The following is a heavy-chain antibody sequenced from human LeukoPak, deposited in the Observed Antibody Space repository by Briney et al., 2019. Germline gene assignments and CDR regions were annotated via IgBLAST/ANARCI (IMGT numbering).Heavy chain of an antibody. CDR1: GFTFSSYA. D-gene: IGHD6-6*01. J-gene: IGHJ4*02. CDR2: ISGSGGST. Sequence: PGGSLRLSCAASGFTFSSYAMSWVRQAPGKGLEWVSAISGSGGSTYYADSVKGRFTISRDNSKNSLYLQMNSLRAEDTAVYYRAKGSYSSSSGLFDYWGQGTLVTVSS. CDR3: AKGSYSSSSGLFDY. V-gene: IGHV3-23*01.